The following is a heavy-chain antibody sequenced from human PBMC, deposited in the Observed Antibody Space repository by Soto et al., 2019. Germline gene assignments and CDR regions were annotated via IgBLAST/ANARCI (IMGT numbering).Heavy chain of an antibody. CDR3: AKVSASPTKPDYFDY. Sequence: EVQLVESGGVVVQPGGSLRLSCAASGFTFDDYTMHWVRQAPGKGLEWVSLISWDGGSTYYADSVKGRFTISRDNSKNSLYLQMNSLRAEDTAVYYCAKVSASPTKPDYFDYLGQGTLVTVSS. CDR2: ISWDGGST. J-gene: IGHJ4*02. D-gene: IGHD2-2*01. V-gene: IGHV3-43*01. CDR1: GFTFDDYT.